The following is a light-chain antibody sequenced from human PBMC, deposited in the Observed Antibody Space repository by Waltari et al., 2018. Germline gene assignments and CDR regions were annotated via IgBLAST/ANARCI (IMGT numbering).Light chain of an antibody. CDR1: QRVLYSSNNYNY. J-gene: IGKJ3*01. CDR3: QQYHSTPFT. CDR2: WAS. V-gene: IGKV4-1*01. Sequence: DIVMTQSPDSLALSLGERATINCKSSQRVLYSSNNYNYLAWYQQKPGQPPKLLIYWASTRESGVPDRFSGSGSGTDLTLTISSLQAEDVAVYYCQQYHSTPFTFGPGTKVDIK.